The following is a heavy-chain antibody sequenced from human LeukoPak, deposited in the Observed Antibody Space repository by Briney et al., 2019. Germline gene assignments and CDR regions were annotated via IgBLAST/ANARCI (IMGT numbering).Heavy chain of an antibody. J-gene: IGHJ4*02. CDR1: GGTFSSYA. CDR2: IIPIFGTA. V-gene: IGHV1-69*13. Sequence: SVKVSYKASGGTFSSYAISWLRQAPAQGLEWMGGIIPIFGTANYAQKFQGRVTITADESTSTAYMELSSLRSEDTAVYYCARDLATHTPSIAAAGIPIDYWGQGTLVTVSS. CDR3: ARDLATHTPSIAAAGIPIDY. D-gene: IGHD6-13*01.